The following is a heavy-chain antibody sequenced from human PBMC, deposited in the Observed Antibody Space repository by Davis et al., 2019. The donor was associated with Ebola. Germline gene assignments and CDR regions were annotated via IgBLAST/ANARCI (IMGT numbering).Heavy chain of an antibody. J-gene: IGHJ4*02. Sequence: PSETLSLTCTVSGGSINNYYWSWIRQPPGKGLEWIGYIYYTGITNYNPSLRSRVTISLDTSKNQFSLKLSSVTAADTADYYCARGHNYAHEYWGQGTLVTVSS. D-gene: IGHD4-11*01. CDR2: IYYTGIT. V-gene: IGHV4-59*01. CDR1: GGSINNYY. CDR3: ARGHNYAHEY.